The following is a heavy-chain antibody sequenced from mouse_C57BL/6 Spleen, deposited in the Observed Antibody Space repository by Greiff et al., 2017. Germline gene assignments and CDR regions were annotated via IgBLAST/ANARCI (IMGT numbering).Heavy chain of an antibody. CDR3: ARHYYGSSSFAY. CDR1: GYTFTSYW. CDR2: IYPGSGST. Sequence: QVQLQQPGAELVKPGASVKMSCKASGYTFTSYWITWVKLRPGQGLEWIGDIYPGSGSTNYNEKFKSKATLTVDTSSSTAYMQLSSLTSEDSAVYYCARHYYGSSSFAYWGQGTLVTVSA. V-gene: IGHV1-55*01. D-gene: IGHD1-1*01. J-gene: IGHJ3*01.